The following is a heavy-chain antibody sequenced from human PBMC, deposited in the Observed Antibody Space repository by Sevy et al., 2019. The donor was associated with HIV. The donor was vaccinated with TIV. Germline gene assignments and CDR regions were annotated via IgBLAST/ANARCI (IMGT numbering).Heavy chain of an antibody. V-gene: IGHV1-2*02. CDR2: INPNSGDT. J-gene: IGHJ4*02. D-gene: IGHD5-18*01. CDR3: SRDLRLRGYSYGCFDY. CDR1: GYTFTGQY. Sequence: ASVKVSCKASGYTFTGQYIHWVRQAPGQGLEWMGWINPNSGDTNYTQEFQGRVTMTRDTSISTAYMELSGLKSDDTAVYYCSRDLRLRGYSYGCFDYWGQGTLVTVSS.